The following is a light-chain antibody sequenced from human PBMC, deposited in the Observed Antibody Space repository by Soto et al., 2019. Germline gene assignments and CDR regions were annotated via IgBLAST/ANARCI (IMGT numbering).Light chain of an antibody. CDR1: QSISSW. Sequence: DIQMTQSPSTLSASVGDRVTITCRASQSISSWLAWYQQKPGKAPKLLIYDASSLESGVPSRFSGSGSGTEFTLTISSLQPDDFATYYCQQYNSYPFTFGQGTKXXIK. V-gene: IGKV1-5*01. CDR2: DAS. J-gene: IGKJ2*01. CDR3: QQYNSYPFT.